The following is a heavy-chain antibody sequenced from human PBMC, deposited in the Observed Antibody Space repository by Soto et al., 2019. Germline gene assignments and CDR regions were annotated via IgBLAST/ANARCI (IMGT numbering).Heavy chain of an antibody. CDR3: ARVQTRKAVAGSPWFDP. CDR2: ISSSSSYI. Sequence: GGSLRLSCAASGFTFSSYSMNWVRQAPGKGLEWVSSISSSSSYIYYADSVKGRFTISRDNAKNSLYLQMNSLRAEDTAVYYCARVQTRKAVAGSPWFDPWGQGTLVTVSS. J-gene: IGHJ5*02. D-gene: IGHD6-19*01. V-gene: IGHV3-21*01. CDR1: GFTFSSYS.